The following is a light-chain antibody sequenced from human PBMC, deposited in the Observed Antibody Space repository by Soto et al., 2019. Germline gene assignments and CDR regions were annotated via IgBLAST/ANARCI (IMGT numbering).Light chain of an antibody. J-gene: IGKJ1*01. CDR1: QSVNSN. V-gene: IGKV3-15*01. Sequence: IVMTQSAATLTVCPGERATLSCRASQSVNSNLAWYQQKPGQAPRLLIYGASTRATGIPARFSGSGSGTEFTLTIGSLQSEDFAVYYCQQYNNWLWTFGQGTKVEIK. CDR3: QQYNNWLWT. CDR2: GAS.